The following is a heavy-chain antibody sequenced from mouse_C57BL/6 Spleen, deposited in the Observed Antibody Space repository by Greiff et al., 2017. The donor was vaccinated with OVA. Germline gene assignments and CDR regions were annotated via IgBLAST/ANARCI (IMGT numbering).Heavy chain of an antibody. V-gene: IGHV1-15*01. D-gene: IGHD2-14*01. Sequence: VQLVESGAELVRPGASVTLSCKASGYTFTDYEMHWVKQTPVHGLEWIGAIDPETGGTAYNQKFKGKAILTADKSSSTAYMELRVQTSEAAAVNYCTRWGGYRAMDYWGQGTSVTVSS. J-gene: IGHJ4*01. CDR2: IDPETGGT. CDR1: GYTFTDYE. CDR3: TRWGGYRAMDY.